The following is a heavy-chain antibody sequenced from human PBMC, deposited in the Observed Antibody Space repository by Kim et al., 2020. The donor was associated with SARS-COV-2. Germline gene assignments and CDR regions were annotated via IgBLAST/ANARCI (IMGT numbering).Heavy chain of an antibody. V-gene: IGHV3-53*01. Sequence: TYYANSGKGRFTISRDKSKNTLYLQMNSLRAEDTAVYYCARDYGDLYFDYWGQGTLVTVSS. J-gene: IGHJ4*02. CDR3: ARDYGDLYFDY. D-gene: IGHD4-17*01. CDR2: T.